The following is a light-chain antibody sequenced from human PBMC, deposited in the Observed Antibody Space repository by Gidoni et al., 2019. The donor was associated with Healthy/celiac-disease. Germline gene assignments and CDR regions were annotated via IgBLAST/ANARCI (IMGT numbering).Light chain of an antibody. J-gene: IGKJ3*01. Sequence: EIVMTPSPATLSVSPGERATLSCRASQSVSSNLAWYQQKPGQAPRLLIYGASTRATGIPARFSGSGSGTEFTLTISSLQSEDFAVYYCQQYNNWPPIFPFGPGTKVDIK. CDR3: QQYNNWPPIFP. V-gene: IGKV3-15*01. CDR2: GAS. CDR1: QSVSSN.